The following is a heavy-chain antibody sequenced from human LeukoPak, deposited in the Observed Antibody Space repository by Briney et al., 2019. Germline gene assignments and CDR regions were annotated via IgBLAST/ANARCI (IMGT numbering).Heavy chain of an antibody. Sequence: GGSLRLSCAASGFTFSSDWMHWVRQAPGKGLVWVSRISTDGSSTYSADSVKGRFTISRDNTKNTLYLQMNDLRAEDMAVYYCTRGRSPGYGYFDYWGQGTLVTVSS. V-gene: IGHV3-74*01. CDR3: TRGRSPGYGYFDY. D-gene: IGHD3-16*01. J-gene: IGHJ4*02. CDR2: ISTDGSST. CDR1: GFTFSSDW.